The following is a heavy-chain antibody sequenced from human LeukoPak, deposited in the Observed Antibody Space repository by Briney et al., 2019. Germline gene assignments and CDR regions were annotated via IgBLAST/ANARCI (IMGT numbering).Heavy chain of an antibody. CDR3: ARDFVVVVAATPENWFDP. V-gene: IGHV1-2*02. CDR2: INPNNGDT. Sequence: ASVKVSCKASGFTXTGYYMHWVRQAPGQGLEWMGWINPNNGDTGYAQKFQGRVTMTRDTSISTAYMELSRLRSDDTAVYYCARDFVVVVAATPENWFDPWGQGTLVTVSS. CDR1: GFTXTGYY. D-gene: IGHD2-15*01. J-gene: IGHJ5*02.